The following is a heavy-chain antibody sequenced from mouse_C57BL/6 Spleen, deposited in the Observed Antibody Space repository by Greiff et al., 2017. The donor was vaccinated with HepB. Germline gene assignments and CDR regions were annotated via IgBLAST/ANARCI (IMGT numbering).Heavy chain of an antibody. V-gene: IGHV1-69*01. D-gene: IGHD4-1*01. CDR2: IDPSDSYT. CDR1: GYTFTSYW. J-gene: IGHJ2*01. CDR3: ARGDWDAGY. Sequence: VQLQQPGAELVVPGASVKLSCKASGYTFTSYWMHWVKQRPGQGLEWIGEIDPSDSYTNYNQKFKGKSTLTVDKSSSTAYMQLSSLTSEDSAVYYCARGDWDAGYWGQGTTLTVSS.